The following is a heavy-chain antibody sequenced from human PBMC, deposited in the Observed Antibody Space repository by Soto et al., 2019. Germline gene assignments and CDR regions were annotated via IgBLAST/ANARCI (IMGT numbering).Heavy chain of an antibody. Sequence: ASVKVSCKASGYTFTSYYMHWVRQAPGQGLEWMGIINPSGGSTSYAQKFQGRVTMTRDTSTSTVYMELSSLRSEDTAVYYCARSTSSGVYDSSGYGWFDPWGQGTRVTVSS. CDR3: ARSTSSGVYDSSGYGWFDP. D-gene: IGHD3-22*01. V-gene: IGHV1-46*01. CDR1: GYTFTSYY. CDR2: INPSGGST. J-gene: IGHJ5*02.